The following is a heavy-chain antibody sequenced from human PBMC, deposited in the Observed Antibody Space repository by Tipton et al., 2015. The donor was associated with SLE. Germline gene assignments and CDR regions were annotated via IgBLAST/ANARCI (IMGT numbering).Heavy chain of an antibody. V-gene: IGHV3-48*01. J-gene: IGHJ4*02. CDR2: ITSGSSTI. Sequence: SLRLSCAASGFTLRSYTMNWVRQAPGKGLGWVSYITSGSSTIFYADSVRGRFTISRDNAKNSLYLQMNSLRAEDTAVYYCAREDYYGSGGMDFWGQGTLVAVSS. D-gene: IGHD3-10*01. CDR3: AREDYYGSGGMDF. CDR1: GFTLRSYT.